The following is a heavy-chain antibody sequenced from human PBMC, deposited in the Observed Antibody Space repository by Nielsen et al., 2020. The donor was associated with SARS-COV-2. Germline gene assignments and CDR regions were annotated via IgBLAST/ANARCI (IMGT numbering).Heavy chain of an antibody. V-gene: IGHV1-69*13. J-gene: IGHJ3*02. CDR3: ARGRVRFLEWLPDAFDI. CDR1: GGTFSSYA. D-gene: IGHD3-3*01. Sequence: SVKVSCKASGGTFSSYAISWVRQAPGQGLEWMGGIIPIFGTANYAQKFQGRVTITADESTSTAYMELSSPRSEDTAVYYCARGRVRFLEWLPDAFDIWGQGTMVTVSS. CDR2: IIPIFGTA.